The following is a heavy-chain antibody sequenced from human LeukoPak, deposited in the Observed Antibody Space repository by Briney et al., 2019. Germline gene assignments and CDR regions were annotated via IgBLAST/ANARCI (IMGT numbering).Heavy chain of an antibody. CDR3: ARDSIHDYYYYYYMDV. Sequence: SVKVSCKASGGTFSSYAISWVRQAPGQGLEWMGGIIPIFGTANYAQEFQGRVTITADESTSTAYMELSSLRSEDTAVYYCARDSIHDYYYYYYMDVWGKGTTVTISS. CDR1: GGTFSSYA. V-gene: IGHV1-69*13. J-gene: IGHJ6*03. CDR2: IIPIFGTA.